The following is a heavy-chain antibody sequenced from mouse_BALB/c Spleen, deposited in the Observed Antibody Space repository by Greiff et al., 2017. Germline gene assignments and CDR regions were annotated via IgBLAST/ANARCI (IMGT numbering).Heavy chain of an antibody. CDR1: GYTFTSYW. CDR3: TRSLSYSGSSYLWYFDV. Sequence: VQLQQSGTVLARPGASVKMSCKASGYTFTSYWMHWVKQRPGQGLEWIGAICPGNSDTGYYQNFKGKAKLTAVTSTSTAYMELSSLTNEDSAVYYCTRSLSYSGSSYLWYFDVWGAGTTVTVSS. V-gene: IGHV1-5*01. D-gene: IGHD1-1*01. CDR2: ICPGNSDT. J-gene: IGHJ1*01.